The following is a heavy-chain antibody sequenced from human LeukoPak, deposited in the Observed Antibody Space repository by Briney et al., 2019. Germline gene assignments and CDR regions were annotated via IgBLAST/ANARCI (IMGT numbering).Heavy chain of an antibody. CDR1: GFTFSSYA. CDR2: ISGSGGST. J-gene: IGHJ4*02. Sequence: PGGSLRLSCAASGFTFSSYAMSWVRQPPGKGLEWISAISGSGGSTYYADSVNRRFTISRYNSKMTLYLQMNRVRDEDTGVYYCAKLTVVWGVDHFDDWGKGTLVTVSS. D-gene: IGHD3-10*01. CDR3: AKLTVVWGVDHFDD. V-gene: IGHV3-23*01.